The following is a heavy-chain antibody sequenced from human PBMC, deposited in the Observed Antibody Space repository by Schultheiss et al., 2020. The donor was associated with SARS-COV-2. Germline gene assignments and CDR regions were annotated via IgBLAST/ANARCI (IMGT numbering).Heavy chain of an antibody. J-gene: IGHJ4*02. Sequence: GGSLRLSCAASGFTVSSNYMSWVRQAPGKGLEWVSVIYSGGSTYYADSVKGRFTISRDNSKNTLYLQMNSLRAEDTAVYYCAKDPREGSLSHWGQGTLVTVSS. CDR2: IYSGGST. CDR3: AKDPREGSLSH. CDR1: GFTVSSNY. V-gene: IGHV3-53*01.